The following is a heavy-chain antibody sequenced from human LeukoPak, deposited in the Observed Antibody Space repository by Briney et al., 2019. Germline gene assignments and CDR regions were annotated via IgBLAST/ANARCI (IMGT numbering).Heavy chain of an antibody. CDR3: ARNMITFGGVNDY. J-gene: IGHJ4*02. D-gene: IGHD3-16*01. CDR1: GYSISSGYY. V-gene: IGHV4-38-2*02. Sequence: SSETLSLTCTVSGYSISSGYYWGWIRQPPGKGLEWIGSIYHSGSTYYNPSLKSRVTISVDTSKNQFSLKLSSVTAADTAVYYCARNMITFGGVNDYWGQGTLVTVSS. CDR2: IYHSGST.